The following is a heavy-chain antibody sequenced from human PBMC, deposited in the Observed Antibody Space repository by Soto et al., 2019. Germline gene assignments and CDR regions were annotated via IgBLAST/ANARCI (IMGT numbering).Heavy chain of an antibody. Sequence: ASVKVSCKAPGGTFSSYAISWVRQAPGQGLEWMGGIIPIFGTANYAQKFQGRVTITADESTSTAYMELSSLRSEDTAVYYCARDLGAYPQLWSPPQFDPWGQGTLVTVSS. CDR2: IIPIFGTA. D-gene: IGHD5-18*01. CDR1: GGTFSSYA. J-gene: IGHJ5*02. CDR3: ARDLGAYPQLWSPPQFDP. V-gene: IGHV1-69*13.